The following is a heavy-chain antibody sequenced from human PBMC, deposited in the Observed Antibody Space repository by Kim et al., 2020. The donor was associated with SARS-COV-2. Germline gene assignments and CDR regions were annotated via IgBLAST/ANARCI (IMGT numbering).Heavy chain of an antibody. CDR2: ISYDGSNK. J-gene: IGHJ6*02. Sequence: GGSLRLSCAASGFTFSSYGMHWVRQAPGKGLEWVAVISYDGSNKYYADSVKGRFTISRDNSKNTLYLQMNSLRAEDTAVYYCAKDLSASYGMDVWGQGTT. V-gene: IGHV3-30*18. CDR1: GFTFSSYG. CDR3: AKDLSASYGMDV.